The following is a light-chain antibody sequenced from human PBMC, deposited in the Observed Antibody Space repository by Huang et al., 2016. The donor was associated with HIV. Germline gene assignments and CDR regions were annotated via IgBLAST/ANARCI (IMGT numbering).Light chain of an antibody. V-gene: IGKV1-27*01. CDR2: GAS. Sequence: DIQMTQSPSSLSASPGVRVTLSCRANQDIGNFLVWYQHKPEGVPRLLIYGASTLQSGVPSRFSGRGSGTDFTLTITSFQPDDVATYYCQRYDSAPRAFGQGTKVEI. J-gene: IGKJ1*01. CDR3: QRYDSAPRA. CDR1: QDIGNF.